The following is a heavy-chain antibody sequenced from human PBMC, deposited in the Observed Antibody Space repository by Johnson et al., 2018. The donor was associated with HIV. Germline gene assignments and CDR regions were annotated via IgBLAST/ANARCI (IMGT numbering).Heavy chain of an antibody. CDR1: GFTFSSYA. D-gene: IGHD1-26*01. CDR2: ISGSGGST. CDR3: AKSIVGATYDAFDI. V-gene: IGHV3-23*04. J-gene: IGHJ3*02. Sequence: VQLVESGGGVVQPGRSLRLSCAASGFTFSSYAMHWVRQAPGKGLEWVSTISGSGGSTSYADSVKGRFTISRDNSKNTLYLQMNSLRAEDTAVYYCAKSIVGATYDAFDIWGQGTMVTVSS.